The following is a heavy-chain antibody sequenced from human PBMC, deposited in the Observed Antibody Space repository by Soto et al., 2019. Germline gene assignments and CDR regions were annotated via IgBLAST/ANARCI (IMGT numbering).Heavy chain of an antibody. CDR3: AYSSTPFDY. J-gene: IGHJ4*02. D-gene: IGHD6-13*01. Sequence: PXXSLRLCFAASGCTFRSYAVRWVRQAPGKGLEWVSAISGSGGSTYYADSVKGRFTISRDNSKNTLYLQMNGLRAEDTAVYYCAYSSTPFDYWGQGTLVTVSS. V-gene: IGHV3-23*01. CDR1: GCTFRSYA. CDR2: ISGSGGST.